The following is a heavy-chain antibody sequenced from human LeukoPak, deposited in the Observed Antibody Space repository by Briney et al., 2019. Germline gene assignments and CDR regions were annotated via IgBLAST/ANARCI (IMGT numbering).Heavy chain of an antibody. J-gene: IGHJ4*02. D-gene: IGHD5-18*01. CDR1: GFTFSSYA. CDR2: ISGSGGSP. Sequence: PGGSLRLSCAASGFTFSSYAMSWVRQAPGKGLEWVSGISGSGGSPYYADSVKGRFTISRDNAKYSLYLQVNSLRAEDTAVYYCVRLTGVVNAFDYWGQGTLVTVSS. CDR3: VRLTGVVNAFDY. V-gene: IGHV3-23*01.